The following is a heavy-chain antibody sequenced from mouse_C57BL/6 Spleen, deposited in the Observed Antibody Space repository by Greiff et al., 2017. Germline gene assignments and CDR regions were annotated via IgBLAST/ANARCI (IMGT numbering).Heavy chain of an antibody. V-gene: IGHV1-69*01. Sequence: QVQLKQPGAELVMPGASVKLSCKASGYTFTSYWMHWVKQRPGQGLEWIGEIDPSDSYTNYNQKFKGKSTLTVDKSSSTAYMQLSSLTSEDSAVYYCARRGPNWDGDFFDYWGQGTTLTVSS. CDR3: ARRGPNWDGDFFDY. CDR1: GYTFTSYW. D-gene: IGHD4-1*01. J-gene: IGHJ2*01. CDR2: IDPSDSYT.